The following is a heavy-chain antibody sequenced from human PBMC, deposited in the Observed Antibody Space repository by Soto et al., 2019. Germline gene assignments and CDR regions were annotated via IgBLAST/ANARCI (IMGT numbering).Heavy chain of an antibody. D-gene: IGHD3-16*01. CDR2: INTEGTRT. V-gene: IGHV3-74*01. J-gene: IGHJ4*02. Sequence: EVQLVESGGGSVQPGGSLRLSCAASGFTFSSYWVHWVRQVPGKGLVWLSRINTEGTRTSYADSVKGRFAISRDNAKNTVYPQMHRLGVEDSAAYSCARGGLGSFLPDYWGQGTLVSVSS. CDR1: GFTFSSYW. CDR3: ARGGLGSFLPDY.